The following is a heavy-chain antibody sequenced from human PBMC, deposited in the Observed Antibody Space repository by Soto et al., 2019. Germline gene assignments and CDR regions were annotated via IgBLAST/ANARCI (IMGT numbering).Heavy chain of an antibody. J-gene: IGHJ6*02. D-gene: IGHD5-18*01. CDR3: ARISSVDPYGYVNGGLDV. CDR2: FYHSGNS. Sequence: SETRSLTCSASGGSIRSYYWSWIRQSPEKGLEWIGYFYHSGNSNYNPSLKSRVTISVDTSKNQLSLSLRSVTAADTAVYFCARISSVDPYGYVNGGLDVWGQGTTVTVS. V-gene: IGHV4-59*01. CDR1: GGSIRSYY.